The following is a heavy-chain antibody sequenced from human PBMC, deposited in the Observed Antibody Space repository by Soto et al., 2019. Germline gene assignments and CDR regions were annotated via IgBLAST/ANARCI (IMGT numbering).Heavy chain of an antibody. CDR3: ARLRGSYCSDGSCYSSHWFDP. V-gene: IGHV4-31*03. D-gene: IGHD2-15*01. CDR2: IYYSGST. CDR1: GGSISSGGYY. J-gene: IGHJ5*02. Sequence: PSETLSLTCTVSGGSISSGGYYWSWIRQHPGKGLEWIGDIYYSGSTNYNPSLKSRVTISIDTSKNKFSLKLTSVTAADTAVYYCARLRGSYCSDGSCYSSHWFDPWGQGTLVTVSS.